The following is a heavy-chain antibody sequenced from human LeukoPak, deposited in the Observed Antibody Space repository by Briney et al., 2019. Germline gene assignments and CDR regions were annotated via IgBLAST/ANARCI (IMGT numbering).Heavy chain of an antibody. V-gene: IGHV3-23*01. D-gene: IGHD3-3*01. J-gene: IGHJ6*02. Sequence: GGSLRLSCAGSGFTFDLYAMSWVRQAPGKGLEWVSAISGSGGSTYYADSVKGRFTISRDNSKNTLYLQMNSLRAEDTAVYYCAKDGPYITIFGVVIGHYYYYGMDVWGQGTTVTVSS. CDR2: ISGSGGST. CDR1: GFTFDLYA. CDR3: AKDGPYITIFGVVIGHYYYYGMDV.